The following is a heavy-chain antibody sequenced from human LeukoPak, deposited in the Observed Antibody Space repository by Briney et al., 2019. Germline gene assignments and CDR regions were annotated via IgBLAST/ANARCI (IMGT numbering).Heavy chain of an antibody. V-gene: IGHV3-30*02. CDR3: AKDWRLWFGALDY. CDR1: GFTFSSYG. CDR2: IRYDGSNK. Sequence: PGGSLRLSCAASGFTFSSYGMHWVRQAPGKGLEWVAFIRYDGSNKYYADSVKGRFTISRDNSKNTLYLQMNSLRAEDTAVYYCAKDWRLWFGALDYWGQGTLVTVSS. D-gene: IGHD3-10*01. J-gene: IGHJ4*02.